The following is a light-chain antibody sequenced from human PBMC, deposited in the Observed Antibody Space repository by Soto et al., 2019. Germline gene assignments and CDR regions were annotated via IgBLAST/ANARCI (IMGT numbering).Light chain of an antibody. Sequence: EIVVTQSPATLSLSPGQGATLSCRTSQNINNKLVWYQQKPGQAPRLLIYGASTRATGIPARFSGSGSGTEFTLTISSLQSEDFAVYSCQHYNNWPLTFGGGTKVEIK. CDR1: QNINNK. J-gene: IGKJ4*01. CDR2: GAS. CDR3: QHYNNWPLT. V-gene: IGKV3-15*01.